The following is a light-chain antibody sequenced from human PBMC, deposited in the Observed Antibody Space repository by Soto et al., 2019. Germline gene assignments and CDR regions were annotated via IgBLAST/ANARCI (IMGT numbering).Light chain of an antibody. CDR2: GAS. CDR1: HTIDSR. J-gene: IGKJ1*01. CDR3: QQYANWPPWT. V-gene: IGKV3-15*01. Sequence: EIVMTQSPATLSVSPGGRATLSCGASHTIDSRLAWHQLKRGQPPRLLIHGASTRATGVAPRFSGSGSGTEYTLTISSLQSEDFAVYFCQQYANWPPWTFGQGTKVEI.